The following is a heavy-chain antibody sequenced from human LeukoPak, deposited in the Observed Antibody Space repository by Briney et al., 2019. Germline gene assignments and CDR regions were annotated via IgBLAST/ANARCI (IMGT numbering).Heavy chain of an antibody. CDR3: ARTDSSGWYKPLDY. D-gene: IGHD6-19*01. CDR1: GGSISSSSYY. J-gene: IGHJ4*02. V-gene: IGHV4-39*07. CDR2: IYYSGST. Sequence: SETLSLTCTVSGGSISSSSYYWGWIRQPPGKGLEWIGSIYYSGSTYYNPSLKSRVTISVDTSKNQFSLKLSSVTAADTAVYYCARTDSSGWYKPLDYWGQGTLVTVSS.